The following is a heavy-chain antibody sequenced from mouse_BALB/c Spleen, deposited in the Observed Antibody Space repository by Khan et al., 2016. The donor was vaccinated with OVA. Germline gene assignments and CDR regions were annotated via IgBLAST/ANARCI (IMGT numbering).Heavy chain of an antibody. Sequence: EVQLKQSGPELVKPGASVKMSCKASGYTFTSYVMHWVKQKPGQGLEWIGYINPYSDDTKYNEKFKGKATLTSDKSSSTAYMELSSLTSEDSAVYYCARSTYYGNPYAMDYWGQGTSVTVSS. CDR1: GYTFTSYV. CDR2: INPYSDDT. D-gene: IGHD2-10*01. V-gene: IGHV1S136*01. CDR3: ARSTYYGNPYAMDY. J-gene: IGHJ4*01.